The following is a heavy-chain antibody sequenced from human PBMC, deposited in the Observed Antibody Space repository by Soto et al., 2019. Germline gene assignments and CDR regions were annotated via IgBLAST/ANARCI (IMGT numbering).Heavy chain of an antibody. CDR2: IGGSGDTT. V-gene: IGHV3-23*01. CDR3: AKAPACSSPKYYFDY. CDR1: GFTFSSYA. D-gene: IGHD6-13*01. J-gene: IGHJ4*02. Sequence: PGGSLRLSCAASGFTFSSYAVTWVRQASGKGLEWVSVIGGSGDTTYYADSVKGRFTISRDNSKNTLYLQMNSLRAEDTAVYYCAKAPACSSPKYYFDYWGQGTLVTVSS.